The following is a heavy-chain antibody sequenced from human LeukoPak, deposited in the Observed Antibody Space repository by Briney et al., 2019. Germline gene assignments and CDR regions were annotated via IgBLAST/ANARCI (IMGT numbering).Heavy chain of an antibody. J-gene: IGHJ4*02. V-gene: IGHV3-20*04. D-gene: IGHD6-19*01. CDR2: ITWNGGIT. CDR3: ARDGPVAGVELDQ. CDR1: GFPFDNYG. Sequence: GGSLRLSCAASGFPFDNYGMAWVRQAPGKGLEWVSGITWNGGITAYADSVKGRFTISRDNVKNSLYLLMNSLRAEDTALYYCARDGPVAGVELDQWGQGTLVTVSS.